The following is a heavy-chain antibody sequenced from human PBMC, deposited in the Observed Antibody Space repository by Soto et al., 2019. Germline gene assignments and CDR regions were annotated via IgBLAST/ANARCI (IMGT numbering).Heavy chain of an antibody. D-gene: IGHD3-10*01. CDR1: GYTFTSYA. V-gene: IGHV1-3*01. Sequence: QVQLVQSGAEVKKPGASGKVSCKASGYTFTSYAMHWVRQAPGQRLARMGWINAGNGNTKYSQKFQGRVTITRDTSASTAYMELSSLRSEDTAVYDCARDLGFGLSDYWGQGTLVTVSS. CDR3: ARDLGFGLSDY. J-gene: IGHJ4*02. CDR2: INAGNGNT.